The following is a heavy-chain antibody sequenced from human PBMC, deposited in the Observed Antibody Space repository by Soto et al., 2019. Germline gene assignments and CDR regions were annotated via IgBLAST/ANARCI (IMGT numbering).Heavy chain of an antibody. V-gene: IGHV3-30*18. CDR2: MSYDGNRQ. CDR1: GFSLSSSD. J-gene: IGHJ5*02. CDR3: AKGGWYGSWSSSDL. D-gene: IGHD6-6*01. Sequence: QVQLVESGGGVVQPGGSLRLSCAASGFSLSSSDMHWVRQAPGRGLEWVAVMSYDGNRQYYADSVRGRFSVSRDISKSSLYLQMCSLRIEDTANYSCAKGGWYGSWSSSDLWGQGTQVIVSS.